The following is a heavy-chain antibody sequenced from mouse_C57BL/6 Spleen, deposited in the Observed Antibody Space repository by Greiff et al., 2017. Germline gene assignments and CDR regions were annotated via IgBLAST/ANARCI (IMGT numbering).Heavy chain of an antibody. CDR3: ARGYGSSYTWFAY. CDR2: INYDGSST. D-gene: IGHD1-1*01. J-gene: IGHJ3*01. V-gene: IGHV5-16*01. Sequence: MLVESEGGLVQPGSSMKLSCTASGFTFSDYYMAWVRQVPEKGLEWVANINYDGSSTYYLDSLKSRFIISRDNAKNILYLQMSSLKSEDTATYYCARGYGSSYTWFAYWGQGTLVTVSA. CDR1: GFTFSDYY.